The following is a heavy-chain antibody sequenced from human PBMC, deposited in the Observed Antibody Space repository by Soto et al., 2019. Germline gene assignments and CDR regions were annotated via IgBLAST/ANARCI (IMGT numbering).Heavy chain of an antibody. CDR1: VFTFSDYE. J-gene: IGHJ6*02. D-gene: IGHD3-16*01. CDR3: ARHATVGEWLPLDYYAVYV. Sequence: PGGPLRLSCTASVFTFSDYEMNWLRQSPAKGLEWVSFIRSHDLCGTEHYAASVRGRYTISRDDAKSVAYLQMDSLKTEDSGVYYFARHATVGEWLPLDYYAVYVWGQRTTVTVSS. CDR2: IRSHDLCGTE. V-gene: IGHV3-49*03.